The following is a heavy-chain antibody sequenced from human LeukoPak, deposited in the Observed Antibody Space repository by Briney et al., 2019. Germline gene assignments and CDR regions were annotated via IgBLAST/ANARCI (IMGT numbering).Heavy chain of an antibody. V-gene: IGHV3-21*01. CDR2: ISSSSSYI. CDR1: GFTFSSYS. D-gene: IGHD3-3*01. CDR3: ARGTAVRFLEWLPPGPFDY. Sequence: GGSLRLSCAASGFTFSSYSMNWVRQAPGKGLEWVSSISSSSSYIYYADSVKGRFTISRDNAKNSLYLQMNSLRAEDTAVYYCARGTAVRFLEWLPPGPFDYWGQGTLVTVSS. J-gene: IGHJ4*02.